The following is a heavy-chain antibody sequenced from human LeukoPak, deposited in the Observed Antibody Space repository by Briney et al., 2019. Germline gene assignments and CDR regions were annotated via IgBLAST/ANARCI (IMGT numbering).Heavy chain of an antibody. CDR2: ISGSGGST. J-gene: IGHJ5*02. Sequence: PGGSLRLSCAASGFTFSSYAMSWVRQAPGKGLEWVSAISGSGGSTYYADSVKGRFTISRDNSKNTLYLQMNSLRAEDTAVYYCANALRGYCSSTSCYTGNWFDPWGQGTLVTVSP. CDR1: GFTFSSYA. CDR3: ANALRGYCSSTSCYTGNWFDP. D-gene: IGHD2-2*02. V-gene: IGHV3-23*01.